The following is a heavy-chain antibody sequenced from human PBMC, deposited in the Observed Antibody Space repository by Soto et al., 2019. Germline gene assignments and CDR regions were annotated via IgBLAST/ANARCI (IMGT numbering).Heavy chain of an antibody. D-gene: IGHD3-22*01. Sequence: SETLSLTCTVSGGSISSGGYYWSWIRQHPGKGLEWIGYIYYSGSTYYNPSLKSRVTISVDTSKNQFSLKLSSVTAADTAVYYCTTDSYFTLKLVRFDYWGLGTLVTVSS. CDR1: GGSISSGGYY. V-gene: IGHV4-31*03. J-gene: IGHJ4*01. CDR3: TTDSYFTLKLVRFDY. CDR2: IYYSGST.